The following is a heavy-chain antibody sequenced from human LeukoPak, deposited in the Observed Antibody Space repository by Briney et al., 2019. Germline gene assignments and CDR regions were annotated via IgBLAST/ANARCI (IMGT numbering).Heavy chain of an antibody. J-gene: IGHJ4*02. Sequence: GGSLRLSCAASGFTFSRYEMNWVRQAPGKGLEWISYISTSGRSIYYADSVKGRFTISRDNSKNTLYLQMNSLRAEDTAVYYCAKGGRASGSYYYFDYWGQGTLVTVSS. CDR2: ISTSGRSI. CDR3: AKGGRASGSYYYFDY. D-gene: IGHD1-26*01. CDR1: GFTFSRYE. V-gene: IGHV3-48*03.